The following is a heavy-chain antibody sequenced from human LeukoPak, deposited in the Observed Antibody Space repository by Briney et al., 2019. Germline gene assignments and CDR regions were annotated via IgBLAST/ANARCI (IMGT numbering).Heavy chain of an antibody. Sequence: ASVKVSCKASGYTFTSYGISWVRQAPGQGLEWMGWISAYNGNTNYAQKLQGRVTMTTDTSTSTAYMELRSLRSDDTAVYYCARDVAIAAAGPDAFDIWGQGTMVTVSS. D-gene: IGHD6-13*01. CDR3: ARDVAIAAAGPDAFDI. CDR1: GYTFTSYG. V-gene: IGHV1-18*01. CDR2: ISAYNGNT. J-gene: IGHJ3*02.